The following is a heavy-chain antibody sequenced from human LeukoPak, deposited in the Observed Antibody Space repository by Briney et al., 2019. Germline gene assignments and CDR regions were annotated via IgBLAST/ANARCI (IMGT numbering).Heavy chain of an antibody. V-gene: IGHV3-23*01. D-gene: IGHD3-9*01. CDR3: AKDSTTGYYGHLDY. CDR1: GFTFSSYA. Sequence: GGSLRLSCAASGFTFSSYAMSWVRQAPGKGPEWASAISGSGGSTYYADSVKGRFTISRDNSKNTLYLQMNSLRAEDTAVYYCAKDSTTGYYGHLDYWGQGTLVTVSS. CDR2: ISGSGGST. J-gene: IGHJ4*02.